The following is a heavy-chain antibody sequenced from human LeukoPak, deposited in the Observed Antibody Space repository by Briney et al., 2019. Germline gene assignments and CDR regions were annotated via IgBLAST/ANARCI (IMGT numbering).Heavy chain of an antibody. Sequence: PGGSLRLSCAASGFTFGSYWMHWVRQAPGKGLVLVSRINSDGSSTSYPDSVEGRFTISRDNAKNTLYLKMNSLRAEDTAVYYCAREPWGQQLVNWFDPWGQGTLVTVSS. CDR1: GFTFGSYW. D-gene: IGHD6-13*01. V-gene: IGHV3-74*01. CDR2: INSDGSST. J-gene: IGHJ5*02. CDR3: AREPWGQQLVNWFDP.